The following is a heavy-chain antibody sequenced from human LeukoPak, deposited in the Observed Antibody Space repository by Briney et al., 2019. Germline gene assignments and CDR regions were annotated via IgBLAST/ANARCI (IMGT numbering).Heavy chain of an antibody. D-gene: IGHD3-16*01. CDR2: LHYTGST. Sequence: SETLSLTCTVSGGSISGHYLSWIRQPPGKRLEWIGYLHYTGSTNYNPSLNSRITMSVDTPNNQFSLRLTSVTAADTAVYYCARLHALGAEEFDPWGQGALVTVSS. CDR3: ARLHALGAEEFDP. V-gene: IGHV4-59*11. CDR1: GGSISGHY. J-gene: IGHJ5*02.